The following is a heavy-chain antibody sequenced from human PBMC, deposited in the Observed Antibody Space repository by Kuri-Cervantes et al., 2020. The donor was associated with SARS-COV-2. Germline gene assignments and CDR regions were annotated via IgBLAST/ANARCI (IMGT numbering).Heavy chain of an antibody. CDR1: GFTFSSYS. J-gene: IGHJ4*02. D-gene: IGHD6-6*01. CDR2: ISSSSSYI. V-gene: IGHV3-21*01. CDR3: ARDLRIAAPRGDY. Sequence: GGSLRLSCAASGFTFSSYSMNWVRQAPGKGLEWVSSISSSSSYIYYADSVKGRFTISRDNAKNSLYLQMNSLRAEDTAVYYCARDLRIAAPRGDYWGQGTLVTVSS.